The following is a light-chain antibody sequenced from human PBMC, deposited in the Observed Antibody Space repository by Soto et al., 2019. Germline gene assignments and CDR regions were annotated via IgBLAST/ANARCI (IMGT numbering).Light chain of an antibody. CDR3: SSPTSSTTRI. CDR2: DVS. J-gene: IGLJ1*01. Sequence: QSVLTKPASVTGSPGESITISCTGTSSDVGGYKYVSWYQQHPGKAPKLMIYDVSNRPSGVSHRFSGSKSGDTASLTISGLQAEDEADYYCSSPTSSTTRIFGTGTKVTVL. CDR1: SSDVGGYKY. V-gene: IGLV2-14*03.